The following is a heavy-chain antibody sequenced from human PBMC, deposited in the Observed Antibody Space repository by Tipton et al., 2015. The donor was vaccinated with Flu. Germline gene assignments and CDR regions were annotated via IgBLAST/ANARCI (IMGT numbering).Heavy chain of an antibody. CDR2: MSHSGRT. CDR1: GYSINSGYF. V-gene: IGHV4-38-2*01. J-gene: IGHJ4*02. CDR3: ASGYASGWYEY. Sequence: TLSLTCAVSGYSINSGYFWGWIRQPPGKGLEWIGSMSHSGRTYYNPSLKSRVTISADTWKTQFSLKLGSVTAADTAVYYCASGYASGWYEYWGQGALLIVSS. D-gene: IGHD6-19*01.